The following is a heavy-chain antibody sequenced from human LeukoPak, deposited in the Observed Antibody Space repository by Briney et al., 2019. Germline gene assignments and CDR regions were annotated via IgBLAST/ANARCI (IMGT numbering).Heavy chain of an antibody. V-gene: IGHV3-9*01. Sequence: GGSLRLSCAASGFTFDDYAMHWVRHAPGKGLEWVSGISWNSGSIGYADSVKGRFTISRDNAKNSLYLQMNSLRAEDTALYYCAKDQNSYGSGVNYWGQGTLVTVSS. CDR2: ISWNSGSI. CDR3: AKDQNSYGSGVNY. CDR1: GFTFDDYA. J-gene: IGHJ4*02. D-gene: IGHD3-10*01.